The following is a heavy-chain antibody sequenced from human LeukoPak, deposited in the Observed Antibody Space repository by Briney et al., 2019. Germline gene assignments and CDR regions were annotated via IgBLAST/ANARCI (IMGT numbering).Heavy chain of an antibody. D-gene: IGHD3-3*01. Sequence: GASVKVSCKASGYTFTSYDINWVRQATGQGLEWMGWMNPNSGNTGYAQKFQGRVTITRNTSISTAYMELSSLRSEDTAVYYCARDGVHFGVVHGFDYWGQGTLVTVSS. CDR2: MNPNSGNT. J-gene: IGHJ4*02. V-gene: IGHV1-8*03. CDR1: GYTFTSYD. CDR3: ARDGVHFGVVHGFDY.